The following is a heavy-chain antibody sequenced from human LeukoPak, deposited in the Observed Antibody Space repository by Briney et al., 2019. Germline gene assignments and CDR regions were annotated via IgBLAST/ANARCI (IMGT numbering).Heavy chain of an antibody. V-gene: IGHV1-69-2*01. CDR3: ATDQKGALLPFDY. D-gene: IGHD2-15*01. CDR1: GYTFTDYY. CDR2: VDPEDGET. Sequence: ASVKISCKVSGYTFTDYYIHWVQQAPGKGLEWMGLVDPEDGETIYAEKLQGRVTITADTSTDTAYMELSSLRSENTAVYYCATDQKGALLPFDYWGQGTLVTVSS. J-gene: IGHJ4*02.